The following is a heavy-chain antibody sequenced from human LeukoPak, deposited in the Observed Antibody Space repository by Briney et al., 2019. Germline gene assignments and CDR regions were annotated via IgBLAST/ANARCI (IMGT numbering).Heavy chain of an antibody. CDR1: GGSISSYY. CDR2: IYYSGST. D-gene: IGHD3-22*01. Sequence: SETLSLTCTVSGGSISSYYWSWIRQPPGKGLEWIGYIYYSGSTNYNPSLKSRVTIPVDTSKNQFSLKLRSVTAADTAVYYCATYYYDSSGYYYFDYWGQGTLVTVSS. V-gene: IGHV4-59*01. CDR3: ATYYYDSSGYYYFDY. J-gene: IGHJ4*02.